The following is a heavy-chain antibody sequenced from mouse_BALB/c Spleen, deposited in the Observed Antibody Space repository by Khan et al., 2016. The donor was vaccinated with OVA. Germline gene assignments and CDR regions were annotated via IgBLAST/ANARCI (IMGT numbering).Heavy chain of an antibody. D-gene: IGHD1-1*01. Sequence: MQLEESGPELVKPGASVKISCKASGYSFTGYFMNWVMQSHGKSLEWIGRINPHIGETFYNQKFKDKATLTVDESSSTAHMELRILASEDSAVYYCARIYRSDFDYWGQGTTLTVSS. CDR1: GYSFTGYF. CDR3: ARIYRSDFDY. V-gene: IGHV1-20*02. J-gene: IGHJ2*01. CDR2: INPHIGET.